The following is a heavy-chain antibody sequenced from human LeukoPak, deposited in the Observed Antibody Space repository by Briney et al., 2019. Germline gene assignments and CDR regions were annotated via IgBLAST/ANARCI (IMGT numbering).Heavy chain of an antibody. CDR3: ARHRQGGIYSSSWYGFDY. J-gene: IGHJ4*02. Sequence: SETLSPTCAVYGGSFSGYYWSWIRQPPGKGLEWIGSIYHSGSTYYNPSLKSRVTISVDTSKNQFSLKLSSVTAADTAVYYCARHRQGGIYSSSWYGFDYWGQGTLVTVSS. D-gene: IGHD6-13*01. V-gene: IGHV4-34*01. CDR1: GGSFSGYY. CDR2: IYHSGST.